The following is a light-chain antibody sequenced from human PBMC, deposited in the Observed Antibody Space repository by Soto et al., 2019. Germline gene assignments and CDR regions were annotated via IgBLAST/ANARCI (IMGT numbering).Light chain of an antibody. CDR3: SSYAGSNNYV. J-gene: IGLJ1*01. CDR1: SSDVGGYDY. V-gene: IGLV2-8*01. Sequence: QPVLTQPPSASGSPGQSVTISCTGTSSDVGGYDYVSWHQQHPGKAPKVIIYEVSKRPSGVPDRFSGSKSGNTASLTVSGLQAEDEADYYCSSYAGSNNYVFGIGTKLTVL. CDR2: EVS.